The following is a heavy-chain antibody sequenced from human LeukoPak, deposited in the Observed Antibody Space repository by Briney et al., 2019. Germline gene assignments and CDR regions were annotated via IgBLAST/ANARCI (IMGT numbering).Heavy chain of an antibody. V-gene: IGHV3-73*01. J-gene: IGHJ4*02. CDR1: GFTFSGSA. CDR3: TRAEMATTYYFDS. D-gene: IGHD5-24*01. Sequence: GGSLKLSCAASGFTFSGSAMHWVRQASGKGLEWVGHIRSKANSYATAYAASVKGRFTISRDNAKNSLYLQMNSLRAEDTAIYYCTRAEMATTYYFDSWGQGTLVTVSS. CDR2: IRSKANSYAT.